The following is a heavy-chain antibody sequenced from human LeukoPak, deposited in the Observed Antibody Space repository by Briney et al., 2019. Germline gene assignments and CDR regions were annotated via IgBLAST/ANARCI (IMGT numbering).Heavy chain of an antibody. CDR3: AREPRIQLWLVLDY. Sequence: PSETLSLTCTVSGGSISSSSYYWGWIRQPPGKGLEWIGSIYYSGSTYYNPSLKSRVTISVDTSKNQFSLELSSVTAADTAVYYCAREPRIQLWLVLDYWGQGTLVTVSS. CDR1: GGSISSSSYY. J-gene: IGHJ4*02. V-gene: IGHV4-39*07. CDR2: IYYSGST. D-gene: IGHD5-18*01.